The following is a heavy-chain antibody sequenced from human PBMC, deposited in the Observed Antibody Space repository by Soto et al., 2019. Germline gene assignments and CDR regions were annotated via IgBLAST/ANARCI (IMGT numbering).Heavy chain of an antibody. CDR2: ISGSGGST. CDR1: GFTFSSYA. J-gene: IGHJ4*02. Sequence: EVQLLESGGGLVQPGGSLRLSCAASGFTFSSYAMSWVRQAPGKGLEWVSAISGSGGSTYYADSVKGRFTISRDNSKNTLYLQMTSLRAEDTAVYYCAKDFDYCSSTSCLTHFDYWGQGTLVTVSS. CDR3: AKDFDYCSSTSCLTHFDY. D-gene: IGHD2-2*01. V-gene: IGHV3-23*01.